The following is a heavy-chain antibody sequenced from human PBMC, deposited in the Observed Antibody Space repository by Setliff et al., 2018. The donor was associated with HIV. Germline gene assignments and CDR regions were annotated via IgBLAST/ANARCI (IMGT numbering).Heavy chain of an antibody. CDR1: GYTFTTYD. CDR3: ALANIVSTARWNH. V-gene: IGHV1-2*02. J-gene: IGHJ1*01. CDR2: INPNSGDT. D-gene: IGHD1-1*01. Sequence: ASVKVSCKASGYTFTTYDFHWVRQAPGQGLEWMGWINPNSGDTNYAQKFQGRVSMTRDTSINTASMELSRLRFGDTAVYYCALANIVSTARWNHWGRGTLVTVSS.